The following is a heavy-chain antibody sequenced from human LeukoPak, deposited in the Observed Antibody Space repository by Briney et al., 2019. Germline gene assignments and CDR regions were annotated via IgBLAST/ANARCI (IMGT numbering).Heavy chain of an antibody. CDR2: ISSSSSTI. CDR3: AREYYYYMDV. V-gene: IGHV3-48*01. CDR1: EFSVGSNY. J-gene: IGHJ6*03. Sequence: PGGSLRLSCAASEFSVGSNYMTWVRQAPGKGLEWVSYISSSSSTIYYADSVEGRFTISRDNAKNSLYLQMNSLRAEDTAVYYCAREYYYYMDVWGKGTTVTVSS.